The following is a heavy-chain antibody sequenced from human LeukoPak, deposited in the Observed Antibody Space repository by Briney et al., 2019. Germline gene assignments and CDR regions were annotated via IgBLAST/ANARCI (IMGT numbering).Heavy chain of an antibody. CDR2: IKQDGSER. CDR3: ARTSGTKLLRY. Sequence: GGSLRLSCAGSGFIFSNYWVTWIRQAPGKGLEWVGNIKQDGSERYYVDSVKGRFTISRDNARGSAYLQMDNLRAEDTAVYYCARTSGTKLLRYWGQGTLVTVSS. D-gene: IGHD2-2*01. V-gene: IGHV3-7*01. J-gene: IGHJ4*02. CDR1: GFIFSNYW.